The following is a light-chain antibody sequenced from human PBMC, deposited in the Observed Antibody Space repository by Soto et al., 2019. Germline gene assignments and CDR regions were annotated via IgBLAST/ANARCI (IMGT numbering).Light chain of an antibody. CDR1: QSISSW. J-gene: IGKJ4*01. Sequence: DIQMTQSPSTLFASVVDRFTITFRASQSISSWLAWYQQKPGKAPKLLIYDASSLESGVPSRFSGSGSGTEFTLTISSLQPDDFATYYCQQYNSPLTFGGGTKVDIK. V-gene: IGKV1-5*01. CDR3: QQYNSPLT. CDR2: DAS.